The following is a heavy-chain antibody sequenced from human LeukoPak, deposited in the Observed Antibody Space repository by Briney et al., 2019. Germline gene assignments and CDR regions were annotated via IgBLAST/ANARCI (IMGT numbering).Heavy chain of an antibody. D-gene: IGHD6-6*01. J-gene: IGHJ4*02. V-gene: IGHV3-30*03. Sequence: GGSLRLSCAASGFTFNRCGMHWVRQAPGKGLEWVAVIVYDGSHQYYTDSVKGRFTISRDNSKNTLYLQMNSLRAEDTAVYYCARDQSSIAARGLDYWGQGTLVTVSS. CDR2: IVYDGSHQ. CDR3: ARDQSSIAARGLDY. CDR1: GFTFNRCG.